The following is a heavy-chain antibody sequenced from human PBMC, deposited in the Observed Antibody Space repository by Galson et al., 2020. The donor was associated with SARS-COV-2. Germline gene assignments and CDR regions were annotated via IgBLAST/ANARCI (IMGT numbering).Heavy chain of an antibody. D-gene: IGHD6-19*01. CDR2: ISAYNGNT. J-gene: IGHJ4*02. V-gene: IGHV1-18*01. CDR3: ARDGAAGYSSGWYLVH. CDR1: GYTFTSYG. Sequence: ASVKVSCKASGYTFTSYGISWVRQAPGQGLEWMGWISAYNGNTNYAQKLQGRVTMTTDTSTSTAYMELRSLRSDDTAVYYCARDGAAGYSSGWYLVHWGQGTLVTVSS.